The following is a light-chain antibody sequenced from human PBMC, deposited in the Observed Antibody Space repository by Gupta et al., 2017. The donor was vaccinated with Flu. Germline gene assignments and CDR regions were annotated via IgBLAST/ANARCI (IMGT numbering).Light chain of an antibody. V-gene: IGKV3-20*01. J-gene: IGKJ1*01. CDR1: QSVRSSY. CDR3: QQEGRSPWT. CDR2: GAS. Sequence: GTLSLSPGERATLSCRASQSVRSSYLAWYQQKPGQAPRLLIYGASSRATGIPDRFSGSGSGAEFTLTISRLEPEDFAVYYCQQEGRSPWTFGQGTKVEIK.